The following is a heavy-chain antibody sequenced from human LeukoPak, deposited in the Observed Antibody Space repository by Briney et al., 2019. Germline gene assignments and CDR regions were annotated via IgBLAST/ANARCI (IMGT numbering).Heavy chain of an antibody. V-gene: IGHV1-69*13. CDR2: IIPIFGTA. Sequence: SVKVSCKASGGTFSSYAISWVRQAPGQGLEWMGGIIPIFGTANYAQKFQGRVTITAYESTSTACMELSSLRSEDTAVYYCARDLKDIVVVPAANTPPYYYYGMDVWGQGTTVTVSS. CDR1: GGTFSSYA. J-gene: IGHJ6*02. D-gene: IGHD2-2*01. CDR3: ARDLKDIVVVPAANTPPYYYYGMDV.